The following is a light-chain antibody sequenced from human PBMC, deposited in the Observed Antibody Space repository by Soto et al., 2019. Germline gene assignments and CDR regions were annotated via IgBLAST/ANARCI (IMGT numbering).Light chain of an antibody. V-gene: IGLV2-8*01. CDR3: RSYAGSNTYV. CDR1: SSDVGGYNY. Sequence: QSALTQPPSASGSPGQSVTISCTGTSSDVGGYNYVSWYQQHPDKAPKVMIYEVNKRPSGVPDRFSGSKSGNTASLTVSGLQAEDEADYFCRSYAGSNTYVFGTGTKLTVL. J-gene: IGLJ1*01. CDR2: EVN.